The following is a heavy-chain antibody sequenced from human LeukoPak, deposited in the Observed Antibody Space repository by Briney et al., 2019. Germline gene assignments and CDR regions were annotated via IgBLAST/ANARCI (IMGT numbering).Heavy chain of an antibody. CDR2: IDSSGGGT. J-gene: IGHJ4*02. Sequence: GGSLRLSCAASGFTFSTYAMSWVRQVPGKGLEWVSSIDSSGGGTYYADSVKGRFTISRDNSKNTLYLQMNSLRAEDTAVYYCAKADRPVAPAAMSDYWGRGTLVTVSS. D-gene: IGHD2-2*01. V-gene: IGHV3-23*01. CDR1: GFTFSTYA. CDR3: AKADRPVAPAAMSDY.